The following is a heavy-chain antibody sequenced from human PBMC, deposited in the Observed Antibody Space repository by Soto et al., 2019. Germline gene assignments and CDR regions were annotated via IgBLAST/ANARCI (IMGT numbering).Heavy chain of an antibody. V-gene: IGHV4-30-2*01. Sequence: SETLSLTCAVSGGSISSGGYSWSWIRQPPGKGLEWIGYIYHSGSPNYNTSLKSRVTLSVDKSKNLFSLRLSSVTAADSALYYCARRVPAAPNWCDPWGQGTLVTVSS. CDR2: IYHSGSP. CDR1: GGSISSGGYS. D-gene: IGHD2-2*01. CDR3: ARRVPAAPNWCDP. J-gene: IGHJ5*02.